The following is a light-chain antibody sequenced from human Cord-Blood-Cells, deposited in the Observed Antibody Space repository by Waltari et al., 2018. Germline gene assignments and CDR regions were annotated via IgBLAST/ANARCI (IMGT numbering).Light chain of an antibody. CDR2: WAS. CDR3: QQYYSTPLT. J-gene: IGKJ4*01. Sequence: DIVMTQSPDSLAVSLGERAPITCKSSQSVLYSSNNKTYLAWYQQKPVQPPKLLIYWASTRESGVPDRFSGSGSGTDFTLTISSLQAEDVAVYYCQQYYSTPLTFGGGTKVEIK. V-gene: IGKV4-1*01. CDR1: QSVLYSSNNKTY.